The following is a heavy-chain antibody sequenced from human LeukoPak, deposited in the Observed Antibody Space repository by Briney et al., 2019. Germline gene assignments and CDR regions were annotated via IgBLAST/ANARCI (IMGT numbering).Heavy chain of an antibody. J-gene: IGHJ4*02. CDR3: TRTSASTAIDY. CDR2: IYYSGSP. D-gene: IGHD4-17*01. CDR1: GGSISNYY. Sequence: SETLSLTCTVSGGSISNYYWSWIRQSPGKRLEWIGYIYYSGSPNYNPSLKSRVTMSLDTSRNQFSLKLTSVTAADAAVYYCTRTSASTAIDYWGPGTLVTVSS. V-gene: IGHV4-59*01.